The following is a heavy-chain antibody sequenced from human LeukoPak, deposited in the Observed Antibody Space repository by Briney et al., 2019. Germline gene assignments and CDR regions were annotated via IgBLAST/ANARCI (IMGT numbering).Heavy chain of an antibody. V-gene: IGHV3-23*01. CDR3: AKAARYGGEYYFDY. J-gene: IGHJ4*02. D-gene: IGHD3-10*01. CDR2: ISGSGGST. CDR1: XFTFSSYA. Sequence: PGGSLRXSCXAXXFTFSSYAMSWVRQAPGKGLEWVSAISGSGGSTYYADSVKGRFTIPRDNSKNTLYLQMNSLRAEDTAVYYCAKAARYGGEYYFDYWGQGTLVTVSS.